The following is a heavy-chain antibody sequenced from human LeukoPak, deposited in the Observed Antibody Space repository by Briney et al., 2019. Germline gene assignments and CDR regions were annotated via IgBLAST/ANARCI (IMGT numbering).Heavy chain of an antibody. CDR2: IYTSGST. V-gene: IGHV4-4*07. CDR1: GGSISSYY. Sequence: SETLSLTCIVSGGSISSYYWSWIRQPAGKGLEWIGRIYTSGSTNYSPSLKSRVTMSVDTSNNQFSLKLSPVTAADTAVYYCVTGTAKSYFDYWGQGTLVTVSS. CDR3: VTGTAKSYFDY. J-gene: IGHJ4*02. D-gene: IGHD1-7*01.